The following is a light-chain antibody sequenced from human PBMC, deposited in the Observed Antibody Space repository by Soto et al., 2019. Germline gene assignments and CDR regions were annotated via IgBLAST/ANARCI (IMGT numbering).Light chain of an antibody. CDR2: KAS. CDR1: QSFNNW. CDR3: QQYNSWT. J-gene: IGKJ1*01. V-gene: IGKV1-5*03. Sequence: DIQMTQSPSTLSASVGDRVTITCRASQSFNNWLAWYQQKPGKAPKLLIYKASNLESGVPSRFIGSGSGTEFTLTISSLQPDDFGTYYCQQYNSWTFGQGTKVEIK.